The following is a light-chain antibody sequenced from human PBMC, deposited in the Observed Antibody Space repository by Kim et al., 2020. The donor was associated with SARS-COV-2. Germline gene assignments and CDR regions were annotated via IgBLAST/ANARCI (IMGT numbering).Light chain of an antibody. Sequence: SYELTQPPSVSVSPGQTASITCSGDKLGDKYACWYQQKPGQSPVLVINQDSKRPSGIPERFSGSNSGNTATLTISGTQPMDEADYYCQAWDSSTAPVFGG. J-gene: IGLJ3*02. V-gene: IGLV3-1*01. CDR3: QAWDSSTAPV. CDR2: QDS. CDR1: KLGDKY.